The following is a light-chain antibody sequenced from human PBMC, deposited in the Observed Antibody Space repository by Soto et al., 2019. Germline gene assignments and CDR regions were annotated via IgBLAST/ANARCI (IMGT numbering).Light chain of an antibody. J-gene: IGLJ3*02. CDR2: EDT. CDR1: SSDVGSYNL. V-gene: IGLV2-23*01. Sequence: QSALTQPASVSGSPGQSITISCTGTSSDVGSYNLVSWYQQHPGKAPKLMIYEDTKRPSGISKRFSGSKSGNTASLTISGLQAEDESDYYCCSYVGSSNWVFGGGTKLTVL. CDR3: CSYVGSSNWV.